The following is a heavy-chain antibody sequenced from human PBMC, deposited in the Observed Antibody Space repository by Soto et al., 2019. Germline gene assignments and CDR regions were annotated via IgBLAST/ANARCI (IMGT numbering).Heavy chain of an antibody. V-gene: IGHV6-1*01. D-gene: IGHD3-16*01. J-gene: IGHJ6*03. Sequence: SQTLSLTCAISGDSVSSNSAAWNWIRQSPSRGLEWLGRTYYRSKWDSDYAVSVKSRITITPDTSKNQFSLQLNSVTPGGPAGYYWGRGLRGPYYYYMDVWGKGTTVTVSS. CDR3: GRGLRGPYYYYMDV. CDR1: GDSVSSNSAA. CDR2: TYYRSKWDS.